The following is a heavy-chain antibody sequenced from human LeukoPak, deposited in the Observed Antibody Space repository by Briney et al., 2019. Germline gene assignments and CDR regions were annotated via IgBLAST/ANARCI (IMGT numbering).Heavy chain of an antibody. CDR3: ARAGNYYGSGSYYAKIDS. J-gene: IGHJ4*02. V-gene: IGHV3-30*04. D-gene: IGHD3-10*01. CDR2: ISFDGINK. Sequence: GGSLRLSCAASGFTFSSDAMHWVCQDPGKGLEWVALISFDGINKYYADSVKGRFTISRDNSKDTLSLQMDSLRAEDTAVYYCARAGNYYGSGSYYAKIDSWGQGTLVTVSS. CDR1: GFTFSSDA.